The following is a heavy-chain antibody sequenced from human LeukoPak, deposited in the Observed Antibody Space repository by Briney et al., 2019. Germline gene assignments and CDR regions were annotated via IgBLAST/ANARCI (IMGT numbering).Heavy chain of an antibody. J-gene: IGHJ4*02. Sequence: GSSVEVSCKASAGTFSSYAISWVRQAPGQGLEWVGWISAYNGNTNYAQKLQGRVTMTTDTSTSTAYMELRSLRSDDTAAYYCARDGGLMGAVAGLDYWGQGTLVTVSS. V-gene: IGHV1-18*01. D-gene: IGHD6-19*01. CDR1: AGTFSSYA. CDR3: ARDGGLMGAVAGLDY. CDR2: ISAYNGNT.